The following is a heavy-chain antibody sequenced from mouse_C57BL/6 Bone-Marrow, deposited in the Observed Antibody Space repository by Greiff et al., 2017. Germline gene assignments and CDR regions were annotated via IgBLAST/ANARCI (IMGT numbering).Heavy chain of an antibody. V-gene: IGHV1-61*01. Sequence: QVQLQQPGAELVRPGSSVKLSCKASGYTFTSYWMDWVKQRPGQGLEWIGNIYPSDSETNYNQKFKDKATLTVDKSSSTAYMQLSSLTSEDSAVYYCARSLLYSSEGWFAYWGQGTLVTVSA. D-gene: IGHD2-12*01. CDR2: IYPSDSET. CDR1: GYTFTSYW. J-gene: IGHJ3*01. CDR3: ARSLLYSSEGWFAY.